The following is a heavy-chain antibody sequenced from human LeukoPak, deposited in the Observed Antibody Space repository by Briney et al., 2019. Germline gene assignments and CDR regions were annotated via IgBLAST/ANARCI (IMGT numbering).Heavy chain of an antibody. J-gene: IGHJ4*02. V-gene: IGHV3-66*01. CDR1: GFTVSSNY. CDR3: ARVIVPAAIDY. Sequence: GGSLRLSCAASGFTVSSNYMNWVRQAPGKGLEGVSVIYSGGSTYYADTVKGRFTISRDNSKNTLYLQMNSLRAEDTAVYYCARVIVPAAIDYWGQGTLVTVSS. D-gene: IGHD2-2*01. CDR2: IYSGGST.